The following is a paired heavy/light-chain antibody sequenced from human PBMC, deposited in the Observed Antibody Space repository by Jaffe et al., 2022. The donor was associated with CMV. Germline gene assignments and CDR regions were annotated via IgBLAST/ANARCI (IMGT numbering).Light chain of an antibody. Sequence: SYELTQPPSVSVSPGQTARITCSGDALPKQYAYWYQQKPGQAPVLVIYKDSERPSGIPERFSGSSSGTTVTLTISGVQAEDEADYYCQSADSSGTYEVFGGGTKLTVL. CDR1: ALPKQY. CDR3: QSADSSGTYEV. CDR2: KDS. V-gene: IGLV3-25*03. J-gene: IGLJ3*02.
Heavy chain of an antibody. D-gene: IGHD3-10*01. V-gene: IGHV3-7*01. Sequence: EVQLVESGGGLVQPGGSLRLSCAASGFTFSSYWMSWVRQAPGKGLEWVANIKQDGSEKYYVDSVKGRFTISRDNAKNSLYLQMNSLRAEDTAVYYCARREREGVRMVRGVIISRITYFDYWGQGTLVTVSS. CDR3: ARREREGVRMVRGVIISRITYFDY. CDR1: GFTFSSYW. CDR2: IKQDGSEK. J-gene: IGHJ4*02.